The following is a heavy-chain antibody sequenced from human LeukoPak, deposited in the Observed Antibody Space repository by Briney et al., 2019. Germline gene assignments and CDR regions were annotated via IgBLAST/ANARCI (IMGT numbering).Heavy chain of an antibody. CDR3: ARDRYYYGSGSYYFDY. J-gene: IGHJ4*02. D-gene: IGHD3-10*01. CDR1: GGSISSYY. CDR2: IYYSGST. V-gene: IGHV4-59*01. Sequence: SETLSLTCTVSGGSISSYYWSWIRQPPGKGLEWIRYIYYSGSTNYNPSLKSRVTISVDTSKNQFSLKLSSVTAADTAVYYCARDRYYYGSGSYYFDYWGQGTLVTVSS.